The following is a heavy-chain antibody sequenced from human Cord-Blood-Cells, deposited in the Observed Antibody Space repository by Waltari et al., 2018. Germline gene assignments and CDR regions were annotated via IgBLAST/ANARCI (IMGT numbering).Heavy chain of an antibody. CDR1: GGTFSSSA. Sequence: QVQLVQSGAEVKKPGSSVKVSCKASGGTFSSSAISWVRQAPGQGLEWMGGIIPIFGTANYAQKFQGRGTITADESTSTAYMELSSLRSEDTAVYYCARDYYDSSGYYYYYYGMDVWGQGTTVTVSS. D-gene: IGHD3-22*01. CDR3: ARDYYDSSGYYYYYYGMDV. J-gene: IGHJ6*02. V-gene: IGHV1-69*12. CDR2: IIPIFGTA.